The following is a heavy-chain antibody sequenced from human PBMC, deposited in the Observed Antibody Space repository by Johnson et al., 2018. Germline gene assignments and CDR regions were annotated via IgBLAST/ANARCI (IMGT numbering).Heavy chain of an antibody. CDR1: GGIFSTYS. CDR2: IIPPLDVA. V-gene: IGHV1-69*02. D-gene: IGHD3-16*01. J-gene: IGHJ3*02. Sequence: QVQLVQSGAEAKKPGSSVKVSCKVSGGIFSTYSLSWVRQAPGQGLEWMGRIIPPLDVANYAQKFQGRVTFFADKFTRITYMELSSLTSEDTAVYYWARLGAAESQSNAFDIWGQGTVVIVSS. CDR3: ARLGAAESQSNAFDI.